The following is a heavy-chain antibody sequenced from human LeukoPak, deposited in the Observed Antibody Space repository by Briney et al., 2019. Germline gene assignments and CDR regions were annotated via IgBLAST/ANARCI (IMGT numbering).Heavy chain of an antibody. CDR3: ARHGDGFYHGMDV. CDR1: DFTFSRYS. Sequence: PGGSLRLSCAASDFTFSRYSTNWFRQAPGEGLEWVSSISSGGHNIFYADPVKGRFTISRDNAKNSLYLQMNSLRVEDTAVYYCARHGDGFYHGMDVWGQGTTVTVSS. CDR2: ISSGGHNI. D-gene: IGHD4-17*01. J-gene: IGHJ6*01. V-gene: IGHV3-21*01.